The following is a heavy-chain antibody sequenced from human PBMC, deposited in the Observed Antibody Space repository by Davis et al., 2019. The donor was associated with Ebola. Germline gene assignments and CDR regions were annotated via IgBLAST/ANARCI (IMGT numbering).Heavy chain of an antibody. J-gene: IGHJ4*02. Sequence: PSETLSLTCTVSGGSISSSSYYWGWIRQPPGKGLEWIGSIYYSGSTYYNPSLKSRVTISVDTSKNQFSLKLSSVTAADTAVYYCARLYDGDYFDYWGQGTLVTVSS. D-gene: IGHD3-3*01. CDR2: IYYSGST. CDR1: GGSISSSSYY. V-gene: IGHV4-39*01. CDR3: ARLYDGDYFDY.